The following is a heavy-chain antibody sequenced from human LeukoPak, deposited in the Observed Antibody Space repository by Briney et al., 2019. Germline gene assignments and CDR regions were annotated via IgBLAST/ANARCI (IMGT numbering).Heavy chain of an antibody. Sequence: GGSLRLSCAASGFTFSSYWMSWVRQAPGKGLEWVANVKQDGSEKYYVDSVKGRFTISRDNAKNSLYLQMNSLRAEDTAVYYCARVSRLSPTIYYFDYWGQGTLVTVSS. CDR1: GFTFSSYW. CDR2: VKQDGSEK. D-gene: IGHD3-16*02. V-gene: IGHV3-7*01. CDR3: ARVSRLSPTIYYFDY. J-gene: IGHJ4*02.